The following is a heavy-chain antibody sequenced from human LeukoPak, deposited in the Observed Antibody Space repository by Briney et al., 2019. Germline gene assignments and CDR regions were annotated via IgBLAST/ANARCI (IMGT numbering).Heavy chain of an antibody. J-gene: IGHJ6*02. CDR1: GDSVSSNSAA. CDR2: TYYRSKWYN. D-gene: IGHD3-22*01. CDR3: ARDSITMKVVVKWRSGYYYYGMDV. Sequence: SQTLSLTCAISGDSVSSNSAAWNWIRQSPSRGLEWLGRTYYRSKWYNDYAVSVKSRITINPDTSKNQFSLQLNSVTPEDTAVYYCARDSITMKVVVKWRSGYYYYGMDVWGQGTTVTVSS. V-gene: IGHV6-1*01.